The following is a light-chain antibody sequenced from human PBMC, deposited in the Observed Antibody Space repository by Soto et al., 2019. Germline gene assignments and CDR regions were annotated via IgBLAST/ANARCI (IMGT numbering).Light chain of an antibody. V-gene: IGKV1-39*01. CDR1: QSMSSY. Sequence: DIQMTQSPSSLSASVGDRVTITCRASQSMSSYLNWYQQKPGKAPKLLIYAASSLQSGVPSRFSGSGSGTDCTLTISSLKPEDFATYYCQQSYSTPYTFGQRTKLEIK. CDR2: AAS. CDR3: QQSYSTPYT. J-gene: IGKJ2*01.